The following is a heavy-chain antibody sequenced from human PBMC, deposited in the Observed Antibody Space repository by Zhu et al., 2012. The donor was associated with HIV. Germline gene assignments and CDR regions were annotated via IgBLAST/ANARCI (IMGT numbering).Heavy chain of an antibody. CDR2: INPNTGVT. D-gene: IGHD3-10*01. Sequence: QVQLVQSGTEVKGPGASVKVSCKASGYPFTGYYIHWVRQAPGQGLEWMGRINPNTGVTNYAQTFQGRVTMTRDTSIDTAYMELSSLTSVDAAIYYCARAVPTYSFDYWGQGALVTVSS. CDR1: GYPFTGYY. CDR3: ARAVPTYSFDY. V-gene: IGHV1-2*06. J-gene: IGHJ4*02.